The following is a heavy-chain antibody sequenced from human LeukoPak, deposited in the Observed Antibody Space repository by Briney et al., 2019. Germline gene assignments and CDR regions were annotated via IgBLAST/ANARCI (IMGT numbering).Heavy chain of an antibody. J-gene: IGHJ4*02. CDR3: AKASPIVVATPRLSSYFDY. D-gene: IGHD1-26*01. CDR2: GST. V-gene: IGHV3-23*01. Sequence: GSTYYVDSVKGRFTISRNISKNTPYLQIKRLRAEDTAVYYCAKASPIVVATPRLSSYFDYWGQGTLVTVSS.